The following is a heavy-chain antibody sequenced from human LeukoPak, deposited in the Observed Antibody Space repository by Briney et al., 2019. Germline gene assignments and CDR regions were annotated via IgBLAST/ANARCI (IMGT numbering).Heavy chain of an antibody. Sequence: SETLSLTCTVSGGSISSGGYYWSWIRQHPGKGLEWIGYIYYSGSTYYNPSLKSRVTISVDTSKNQFSLKLSSVTAADTAVYYCARDREDAFDIWGQGTMVTVSS. CDR1: GGSISSGGYY. V-gene: IGHV4-31*03. CDR3: ARDREDAFDI. CDR2: IYYSGST. J-gene: IGHJ3*02.